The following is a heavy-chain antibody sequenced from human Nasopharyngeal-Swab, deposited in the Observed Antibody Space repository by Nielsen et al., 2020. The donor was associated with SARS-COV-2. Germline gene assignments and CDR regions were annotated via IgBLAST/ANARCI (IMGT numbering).Heavy chain of an antibody. V-gene: IGHV3-30*18. CDR1: GFTFSSYG. D-gene: IGHD1-1*01. CDR3: AKPINNWNDYYYYGMDV. CDR2: ISYDGSNK. J-gene: IGHJ6*02. Sequence: SLKISCAASGFTFSSYGMHWVRQAPGKGLEWVAVISYDGSNKYYADSVKGRFTISRDNSKNTLYLQMNSLRAEDTAVYYCAKPINNWNDYYYYGMDVWGQGTTVTVSS.